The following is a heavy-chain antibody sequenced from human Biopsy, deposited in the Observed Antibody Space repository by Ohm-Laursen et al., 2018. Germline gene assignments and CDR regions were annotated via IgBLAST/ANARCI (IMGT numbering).Heavy chain of an antibody. Sequence: SLRLSCTASGFTFNTYAMTWVRQAPGKGLEWVSGLSGSGGSTFYADSVRGRFTTSRDNSENTLYLQMNSLRAEDTAVYYCAKGQVVVGAFDIWGQGTVVTVSS. CDR1: GFTFNTYA. D-gene: IGHD2-15*01. CDR3: AKGQVVVGAFDI. CDR2: LSGSGGST. J-gene: IGHJ3*02. V-gene: IGHV3-23*01.